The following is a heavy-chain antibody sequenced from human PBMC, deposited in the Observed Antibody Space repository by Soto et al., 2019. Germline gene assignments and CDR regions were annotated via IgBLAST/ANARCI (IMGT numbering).Heavy chain of an antibody. V-gene: IGHV1-69*01. D-gene: IGHD1-26*01. CDR3: AREEGDSGSRGSHYYYYGMDV. CDR1: GYTFTGYY. Sequence: QVQLVQSGAEVKKPGASVKVSCKASGYTFTGYYMHWVRQAPGQGLEWMGGIIPIFGTANYAQKFQGRVTITADESTSTAYMELSSLRSEDTAVYYCAREEGDSGSRGSHYYYYGMDVWGQGTTVTVSS. J-gene: IGHJ6*02. CDR2: IIPIFGTA.